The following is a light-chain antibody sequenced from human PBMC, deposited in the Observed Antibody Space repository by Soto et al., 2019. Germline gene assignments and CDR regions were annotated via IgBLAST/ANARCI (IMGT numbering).Light chain of an antibody. CDR1: SVSIASNY. CDR3: QSYDSSNWV. J-gene: IGLJ3*02. V-gene: IGLV6-57*04. Sequence: NFMLTQPHSVSESPGKTVTISCTRTSVSIASNYVQWYQQRPGSAPTTVIYEDNQRPSGVPGRFSGSIDGSSNSASLTISGLKTEDEADYYCQSYDSSNWVFGGGTKLTVL. CDR2: EDN.